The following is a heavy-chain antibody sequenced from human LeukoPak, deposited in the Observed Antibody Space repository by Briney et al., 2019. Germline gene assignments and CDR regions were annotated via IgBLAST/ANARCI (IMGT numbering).Heavy chain of an antibody. CDR2: IYYSGST. V-gene: IGHV4-59*01. CDR1: GGSISSYY. D-gene: IGHD6-6*01. CDR3: ASSSYYYYYMDV. J-gene: IGHJ6*03. Sequence: SEALSLTCTVSGGSISSYYWSWIRQPPGKGLEWIGYIYYSGSTNYNPSLKSRVTISVDTSKNQFSLKLSSVTAADTAVYYCASSSYYYYYMDVWGKGTTVTVSS.